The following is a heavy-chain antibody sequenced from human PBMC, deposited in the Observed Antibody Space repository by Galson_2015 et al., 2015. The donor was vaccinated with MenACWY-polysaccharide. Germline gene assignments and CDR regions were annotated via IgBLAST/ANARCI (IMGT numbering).Heavy chain of an antibody. CDR1: GFTFSTYE. J-gene: IGHJ3*02. CDR3: ARELQAVGGDASDM. CDR2: INTASVT. D-gene: IGHD3-16*01. Sequence: SLRLCCAAAGFTFSTYEMNWVRQAPGKGLEWVSYINTASVTRYADSAKGRFTISRDNAKNSLYLQMNSLRAEDTAIYYCARELQAVGGDASDMWGQGTMVTVSS. V-gene: IGHV3-48*03.